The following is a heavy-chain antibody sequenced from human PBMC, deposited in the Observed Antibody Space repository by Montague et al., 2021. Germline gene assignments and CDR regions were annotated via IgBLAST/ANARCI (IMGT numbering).Heavy chain of an antibody. CDR1: GYSFTSHW. V-gene: IGHV5-51*01. CDR3: ARLITTFGGVGSPNDY. CDR2: IHPGTSDT. J-gene: IGHJ4*02. D-gene: IGHD3-16*01. Sequence: QSGAEVKKPRESLKISCKGFGYSFTSHWIGWVRQMPGKGLEWMGIIHPGTSDTRYSPSFQGQVTISVDKSISTAYLQWSSLKASDTAMFYCARLITTFGGVGSPNDYWGQGTLVTVSS.